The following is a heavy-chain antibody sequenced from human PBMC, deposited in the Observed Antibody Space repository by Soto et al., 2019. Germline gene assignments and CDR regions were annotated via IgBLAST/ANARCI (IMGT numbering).Heavy chain of an antibody. CDR2: IYYSGST. CDR1: GGSISSGDYY. V-gene: IGHV4-30-4*01. Sequence: TLSLTCTVSGGSISSGDYYWSWIRQPPGKGLEWIGYIYYSGSTYYNPSLKSRVTISVDTSKNQFSLKLSSVTAADTAVYYCARDFYDYGDYDRPRVAFDIWGQGTMVTVSS. CDR3: ARDFYDYGDYDRPRVAFDI. J-gene: IGHJ3*02. D-gene: IGHD4-17*01.